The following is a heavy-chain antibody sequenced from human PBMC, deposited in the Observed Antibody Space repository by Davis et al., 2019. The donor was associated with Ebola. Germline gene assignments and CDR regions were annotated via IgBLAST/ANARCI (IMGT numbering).Heavy chain of an antibody. Sequence: GESLKISCAASGFTFSSYGMHWVRQAPGKGLEWVAVISYDGSNKYYADSVKGRFTISRDNSKNTLYLQMNSLRAEDTAVYYCARKTWFDYWGQGTLVTVSS. CDR1: GFTFSSYG. CDR3: ARKTWFDY. V-gene: IGHV3-30*03. CDR2: ISYDGSNK. J-gene: IGHJ4*02.